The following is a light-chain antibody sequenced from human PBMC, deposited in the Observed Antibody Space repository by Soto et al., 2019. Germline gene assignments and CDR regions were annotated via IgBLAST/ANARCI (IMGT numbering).Light chain of an antibody. J-gene: IGKJ2*01. CDR1: QSISNW. V-gene: IGKV1-5*03. CDR3: QQYNSYSPYT. CDR2: QAS. Sequence: DIQMTQSPSTLSASIGDRVTITCRASQSISNWLAWYQQKPGKAPKLLIYQASSLESGVPSRFSGSGSGTEFTLTISSLQPDDFATYDCQQYNSYSPYTFGQGTKLEIK.